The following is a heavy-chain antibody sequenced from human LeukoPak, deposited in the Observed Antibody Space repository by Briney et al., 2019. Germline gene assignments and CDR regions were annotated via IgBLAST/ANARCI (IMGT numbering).Heavy chain of an antibody. CDR1: GFTFSSYE. CDR3: ARVGTADNWFDP. D-gene: IGHD5-18*01. J-gene: IGHJ5*02. CDR2: ISSSSSYI. Sequence: PGGSLRLSCAASGFTFSSYEMNWVRQAPGKGLEWVSSISSSSSYIYYADSVKGRFTISRDNAKNSLYLQMNSLRAEDTAVYYCARVGTADNWFDPWGQGTLVTVSS. V-gene: IGHV3-21*01.